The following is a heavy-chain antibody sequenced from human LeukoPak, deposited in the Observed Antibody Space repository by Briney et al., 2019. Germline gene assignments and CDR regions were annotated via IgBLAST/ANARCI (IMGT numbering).Heavy chain of an antibody. CDR3: ARDASGTMPWNWFDP. V-gene: IGHV1-18*01. CDR2: ISAYNGNT. D-gene: IGHD2-2*01. J-gene: IGHJ5*02. Sequence: GASVTVSCKASGYTFTSYGISWVRQAPGQGLEWMGWISAYNGNTNYAQKLQGRVTMTTDTSTSTAYMELRSLRSDDTAVYYCARDASGTMPWNWFDPWGQGTLVTVSS. CDR1: GYTFTSYG.